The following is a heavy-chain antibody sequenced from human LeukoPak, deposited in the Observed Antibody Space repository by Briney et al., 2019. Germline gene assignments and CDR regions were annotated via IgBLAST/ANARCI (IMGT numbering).Heavy chain of an antibody. Sequence: GGSLRLSCAASGFTFDDYAMHWVRQAPGTGLEWVSLISWDGGSTYYADSVKGRFTISRDNSKNSLYLQMNSLRAEDTALYYCAKTMYYYDSSGYYYDYWGQGTLVTVSS. CDR2: ISWDGGST. V-gene: IGHV3-43D*03. J-gene: IGHJ4*02. D-gene: IGHD3-22*01. CDR3: AKTMYYYDSSGYYYDY. CDR1: GFTFDDYA.